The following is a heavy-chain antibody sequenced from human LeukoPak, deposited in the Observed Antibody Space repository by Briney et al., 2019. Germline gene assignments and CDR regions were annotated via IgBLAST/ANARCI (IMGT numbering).Heavy chain of an antibody. Sequence: GGSLRLSCAASEFSVGSNYMTWVRQAPGKGLEWVSLIYSGGSTYYADSVKGRFTISRDNSKNTLYLQVNSLRAEDTAVYYCAKDRVATERYYMDVWGKGTTVTISS. J-gene: IGHJ6*03. CDR1: EFSVGSNY. CDR3: AKDRVATERYYMDV. V-gene: IGHV3-53*01. D-gene: IGHD6-13*01. CDR2: IYSGGST.